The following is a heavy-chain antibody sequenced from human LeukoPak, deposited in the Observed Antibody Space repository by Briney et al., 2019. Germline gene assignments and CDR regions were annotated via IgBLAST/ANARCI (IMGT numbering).Heavy chain of an antibody. CDR3: ARGGGSGSYYKRELDY. CDR2: ISDSGGTT. J-gene: IGHJ4*02. V-gene: IGHV3-23*01. D-gene: IGHD3-10*01. CDR1: GITLSNYG. Sequence: GGSLRLSCAVSGITLSNYGMSWVRQAPGKGLEWVAGISDSGGTTSYADSVKGRFTISRDNPKNTLYLQLNSLRAEDTAVYYCARGGGSGSYYKRELDYWGQGTLVTVSS.